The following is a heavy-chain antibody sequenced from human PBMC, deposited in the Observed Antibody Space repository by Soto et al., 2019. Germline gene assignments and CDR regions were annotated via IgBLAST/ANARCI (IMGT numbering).Heavy chain of an antibody. J-gene: IGHJ5*02. Sequence: SSETLSLTCTVSGGSISSSSYYWGWIRQPPGKGLEWIGSIYYSGSTYYNPSLKSRVTISVDTSKNQFSLKLSSVTAADTAVYYCARGAIVVVVAAINNCFDPWGQGTLVTVSS. D-gene: IGHD2-15*01. CDR3: ARGAIVVVVAAINNCFDP. CDR1: GGSISSSSYY. V-gene: IGHV4-39*01. CDR2: IYYSGST.